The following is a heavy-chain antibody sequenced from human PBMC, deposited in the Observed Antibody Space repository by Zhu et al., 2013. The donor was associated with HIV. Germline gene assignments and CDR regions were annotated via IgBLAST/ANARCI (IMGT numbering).Heavy chain of an antibody. J-gene: IGHJ4*02. CDR1: GYTFTNYG. CDR3: VRDTPRYYDILTGLSLRDPFFDS. V-gene: IGHV1-18*01. CDR2: ISSYNGNT. D-gene: IGHD3-9*01. Sequence: QVQLVQSGAEVKKPGASVKVSCKASGYTFTNYGITWVRQAPGQGLEWMGWISSYNGNTNYAQMLQGRVTMTTDTSTSTAYMELRSLRSDDTALYYCVRDTPRYYDILTGLSLRDPFFDSWGQGTLVTVSA.